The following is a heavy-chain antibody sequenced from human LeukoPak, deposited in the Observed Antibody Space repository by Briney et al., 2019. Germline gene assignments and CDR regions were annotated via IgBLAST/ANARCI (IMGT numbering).Heavy chain of an antibody. CDR2: ISSSSYI. V-gene: IGHV3-21*01. D-gene: IGHD6-13*01. J-gene: IGHJ6*02. Sequence: PGGSLRLSCAASGFTFSSYSMNWVRQAPGKGLEWVSSISSSSYIYYADSGKGRFTISRDNAKNSLYLQMNSLSAEDTAVYYCARAISSSWSGRDYGMDVWGQGTTVTVSS. CDR3: ARAISSSWSGRDYGMDV. CDR1: GFTFSSYS.